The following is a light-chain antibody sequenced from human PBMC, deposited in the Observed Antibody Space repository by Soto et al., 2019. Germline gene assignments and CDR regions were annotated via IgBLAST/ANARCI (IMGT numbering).Light chain of an antibody. CDR1: SSNLGAGYD. CDR3: QSYDNSLGVCYV. J-gene: IGLJ1*01. Sequence: QSVLTQPPSVSGAPGQRVTISCTGSSSNLGAGYDVHWYQLLPGTAPKLLIYGNRNRPSGVPDRFSGSKSGPSASLAITGLQAEDEADYYCQSYDNSLGVCYVFGTGTKVTVL. CDR2: GNR. V-gene: IGLV1-40*01.